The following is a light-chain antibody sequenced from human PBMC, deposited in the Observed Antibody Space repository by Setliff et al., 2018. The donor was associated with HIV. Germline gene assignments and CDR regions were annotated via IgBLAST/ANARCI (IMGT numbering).Light chain of an antibody. V-gene: IGLV2-14*01. CDR2: EVS. Sequence: QSVLTQPASVSGSPGQSITISCTGTSSDVGGYNYVSWYQQHPGNAPKLMIFEVSNRPSGVSNRFSGSKSGNTASLTISELQAEDEADYYCSSYTSSSLYVFGTGTKVTVL. CDR1: SSDVGGYNY. J-gene: IGLJ1*01. CDR3: SSYTSSSLYV.